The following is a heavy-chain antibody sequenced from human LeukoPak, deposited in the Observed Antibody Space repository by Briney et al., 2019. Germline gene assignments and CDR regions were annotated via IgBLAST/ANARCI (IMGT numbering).Heavy chain of an antibody. V-gene: IGHV3-73*01. D-gene: IGHD4-23*01. J-gene: IGHJ4*02. CDR3: AKDLFSVAHSYYFDY. CDR1: GFTFSGSA. Sequence: PGGSLRLSCAASGFTFSGSAMHWVRQASGKGLEWVGRIRGRGNSYATAYAASVKGRFTISRDDSKNTAYLQMNSLRAEDTAVYYCAKDLFSVAHSYYFDYWGQGTLVTVSS. CDR2: IRGRGNSYAT.